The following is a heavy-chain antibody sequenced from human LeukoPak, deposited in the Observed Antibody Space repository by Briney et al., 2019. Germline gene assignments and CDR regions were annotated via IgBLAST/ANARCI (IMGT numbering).Heavy chain of an antibody. CDR1: GYTFTSNY. CDR2: IYPRDGST. J-gene: IGHJ4*02. V-gene: IGHV1-46*01. Sequence: ASVKVSCKASGYTFTSNYIHWVRQAPGQGLEWMGMIYPRDGSTSYAQKFQGRVTVTRDTSTSTVHTELSGLRSEDTAVYYCARDQEGSDYWGQGTLVTVSS. CDR3: ARDQEGSDY.